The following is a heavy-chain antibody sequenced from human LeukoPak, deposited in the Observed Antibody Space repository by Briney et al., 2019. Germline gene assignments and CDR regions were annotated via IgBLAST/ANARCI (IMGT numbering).Heavy chain of an antibody. CDR3: AKYYYDSSGYGLHFDY. V-gene: IGHV1-69*01. CDR1: GGTFSSCA. J-gene: IGHJ4*02. D-gene: IGHD3-22*01. CDR2: IIPIFGTA. Sequence: SVKVSCKASGGTFSSCAISWVRQAPGQGLEWMGGIIPIFGTANYAQKFQGRVTITADESTSTAYMELSSLRSEDTAVYYCAKYYYDSSGYGLHFDYWGQGTLVTVSS.